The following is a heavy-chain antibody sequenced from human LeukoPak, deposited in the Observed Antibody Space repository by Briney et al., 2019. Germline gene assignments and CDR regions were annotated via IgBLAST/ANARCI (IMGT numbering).Heavy chain of an antibody. Sequence: SETLSLTCIVSGGSISSSSYYWGWIRQPPGKGLEWIGSIYYSGSTYYNPSLKSRVTISVDTSKNQFSLKLSSVTAADTAVYYCASGYSYGYVWYWGQGTLVTVSS. CDR3: ASGYSYGYVWY. J-gene: IGHJ4*02. CDR1: GGSISSSSYY. D-gene: IGHD5-18*01. V-gene: IGHV4-39*01. CDR2: IYYSGST.